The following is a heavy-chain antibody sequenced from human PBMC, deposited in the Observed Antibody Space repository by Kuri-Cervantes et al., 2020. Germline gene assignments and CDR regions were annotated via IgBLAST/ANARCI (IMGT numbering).Heavy chain of an antibody. CDR2: IHPNSGGT. D-gene: IGHD2-15*01. V-gene: IGHV1-2*02. J-gene: IGHJ5*02. Sequence: ASVKVSCKASGYTFTGYYMHWVRQAPGQGLEWMGWIHPNSGGTNYAQKFQGRVTMTRDTSISTAYMELSGLRSDDTAVYYCARRKLSGWFDPWGQGTLVTVSS. CDR3: ARRKLSGWFDP. CDR1: GYTFTGYY.